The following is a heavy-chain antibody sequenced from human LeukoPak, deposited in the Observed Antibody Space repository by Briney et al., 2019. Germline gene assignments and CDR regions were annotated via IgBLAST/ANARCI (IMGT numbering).Heavy chain of an antibody. CDR3: ARDRVAAAGIGYWFDP. D-gene: IGHD6-13*01. V-gene: IGHV4-39*07. CDR2: IYYSGST. Sequence: PSETLSLTCTVSGGSISSSSYYWGWIRQPPGKGLEWIGSIYYSGSTYYNPSLKSRVTISVDTSKNQFSLQLNSVTPEDTAVYYCARDRVAAAGIGYWFDPWGQGTLVTVSS. CDR1: GGSISSSSYY. J-gene: IGHJ5*02.